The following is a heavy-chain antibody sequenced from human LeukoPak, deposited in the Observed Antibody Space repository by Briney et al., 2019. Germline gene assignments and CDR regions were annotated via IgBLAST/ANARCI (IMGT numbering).Heavy chain of an antibody. V-gene: IGHV3-43*02. CDR3: AKDRVSTFDI. CDR1: GFTFDEYA. CDR2: ISGDADST. Sequence: PGGSLRLSCAASGFTFDEYAMHWVRQVPGKGLEWVSLISGDADSTNYAGSVKGRFTISRDNSKNSLYLQMNSLRSEDTALYYCAKDRVSTFDIWGQGTMVTVSS. J-gene: IGHJ3*02.